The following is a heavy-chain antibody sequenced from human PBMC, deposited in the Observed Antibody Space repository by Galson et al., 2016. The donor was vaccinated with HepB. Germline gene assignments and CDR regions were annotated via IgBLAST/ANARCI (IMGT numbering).Heavy chain of an antibody. V-gene: IGHV1-2*05. CDR2: INPKSGSR. CDR3: ARSLNDPGHFDV. J-gene: IGHJ3*01. Sequence: SVKVSCKASGYIFTNYFIHWVRQAPGQGLEWMGLINPKSGSRKYAQKFQGRVTLTVDTSINTAYMEVSRLAADDAGVYFCARSLNDPGHFDVWGQGALITVSS. CDR1: GYIFTNYF.